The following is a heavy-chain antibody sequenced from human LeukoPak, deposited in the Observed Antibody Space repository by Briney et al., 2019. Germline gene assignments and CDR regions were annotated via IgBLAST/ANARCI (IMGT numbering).Heavy chain of an antibody. CDR2: IYHSGST. V-gene: IGHV4-38-2*02. Sequence: SETLSLTCTVSGYSISSGYYWGWIRQPPGKGLELIGSIYHSGSTYYNPSLKSRVTISVDTSKNQFSLKLSSVTAADTAVYYCARGLRFLEWSNWFDPWGEGGLVTVSS. CDR3: ARGLRFLEWSNWFDP. D-gene: IGHD3-3*01. J-gene: IGHJ5*02. CDR1: GYSISSGYY.